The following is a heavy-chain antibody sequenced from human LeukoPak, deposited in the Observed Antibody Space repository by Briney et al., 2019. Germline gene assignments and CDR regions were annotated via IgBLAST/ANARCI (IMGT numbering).Heavy chain of an antibody. J-gene: IGHJ4*02. D-gene: IGHD2-21*02. CDR1: GYTFSNHH. Sequence: ASVKVSCKASGYTFSNHHIHWVRQAPGQGPQWVGMINPSTTYTSYAQKFRGGVTMTRDTSTNTVYMEMSSLMSEDTAVYHCVRDGGSWGDGGYWGQGTLITVSS. CDR2: INPSTTYT. V-gene: IGHV1-46*01. CDR3: VRDGGSWGDGGY.